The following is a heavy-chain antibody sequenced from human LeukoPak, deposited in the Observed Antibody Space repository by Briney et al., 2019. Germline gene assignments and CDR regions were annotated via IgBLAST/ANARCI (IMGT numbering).Heavy chain of an antibody. CDR3: ARTDYGGNSVREIPFDY. V-gene: IGHV3-7*01. CDR1: GFTFSSYW. D-gene: IGHD4-23*01. Sequence: GGSLRLSCAASGFTFSSYWMHWVRQAPGKGLEWVANIKQDGSEKYYVDSVKGRFTISRDNAKNSLYLQMNSLRAEDTAVYYCARTDYGGNSVREIPFDYWGQGTLVTVSS. CDR2: IKQDGSEK. J-gene: IGHJ4*02.